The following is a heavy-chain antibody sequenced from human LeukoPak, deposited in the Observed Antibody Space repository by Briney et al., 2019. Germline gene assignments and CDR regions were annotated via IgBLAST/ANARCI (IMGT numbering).Heavy chain of an antibody. J-gene: IGHJ6*03. D-gene: IGHD3-22*01. CDR1: GYTFTGYY. CDR2: INPNSGGT. V-gene: IGHV1-2*02. CDR3: ARVYASSIPFYYYYYMDV. Sequence: ASVKVSCKASGYTFTGYYIHWVRQAPGQGLEWMGWINPNSGGTNYAQKFQGRVTMTRDTSISTAYMELSRLRSDDTAVYYCARVYASSIPFYYYYYMDVWGKGTTVTVSS.